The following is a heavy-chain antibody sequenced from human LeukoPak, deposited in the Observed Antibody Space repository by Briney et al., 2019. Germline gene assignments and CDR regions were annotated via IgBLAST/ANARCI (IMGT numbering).Heavy chain of an antibody. V-gene: IGHV1-2*04. CDR3: VRDQGVQGPGCAFDF. Sequence: GASVKVSCKASGYTFTGYYIHWVRQAPGQGLEWMGWINPNNGGTNYAQKFQGWVTMTRDTSISTAYMELTRLTSDDTALYYCVRDQGVQGPGCAFDFWGQGTMVTVSS. D-gene: IGHD3-10*01. J-gene: IGHJ3*01. CDR2: INPNNGGT. CDR1: GYTFTGYY.